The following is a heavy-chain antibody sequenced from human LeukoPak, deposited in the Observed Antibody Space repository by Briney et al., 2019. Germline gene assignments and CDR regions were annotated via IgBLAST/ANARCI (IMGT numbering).Heavy chain of an antibody. CDR1: GGSFSGYY. V-gene: IGHV4-34*01. CDR2: INHSGST. Sequence: PSETLSLTCAVYGGSFSGYYWSWIRQPPGKGLEWIGEINHSGSTNYNPSLKSRVTISVDTSKNQFSLKLSSVTAADTAVYYCARGRGQQNYYWGQGTLVTVSS. CDR3: ARGRGQQNYY. D-gene: IGHD6-13*01. J-gene: IGHJ4*02.